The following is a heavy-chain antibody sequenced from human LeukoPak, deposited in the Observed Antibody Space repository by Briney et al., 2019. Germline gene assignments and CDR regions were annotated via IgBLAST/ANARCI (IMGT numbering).Heavy chain of an antibody. J-gene: IGHJ4*02. Sequence: GGSLRLSCAASGFTFSSYAMSWVRQAPGKGLEWVSAISGSGGSTYYADSVKGRFTISRDNSKKTLYLQMNSLRAEDTAVYYCAKDTDPEYVVYSSGWGYWGQGTLVTVSS. CDR1: GFTFSSYA. D-gene: IGHD6-19*01. V-gene: IGHV3-23*01. CDR2: ISGSGGST. CDR3: AKDTDPEYVVYSSGWGY.